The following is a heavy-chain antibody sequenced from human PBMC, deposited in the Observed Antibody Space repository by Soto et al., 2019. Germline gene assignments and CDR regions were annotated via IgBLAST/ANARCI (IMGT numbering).Heavy chain of an antibody. CDR2: IKSKTDGGTT. D-gene: IGHD6-19*01. CDR1: GFTFSNAW. V-gene: IGHV3-15*07. CDR3: TTVRLIAVAGTFDYYYYGMDV. Sequence: EVQLVESGGGLVKPGGSLRLSCAASGFTFSNAWMNWVRQAPGKGLEWVGRIKSKTDGGTTDYAAPVKGRFTISRDDSKNTLYLQMNSLKTEDTAVYYCTTVRLIAVAGTFDYYYYGMDVWGQGTTVTVSS. J-gene: IGHJ6*02.